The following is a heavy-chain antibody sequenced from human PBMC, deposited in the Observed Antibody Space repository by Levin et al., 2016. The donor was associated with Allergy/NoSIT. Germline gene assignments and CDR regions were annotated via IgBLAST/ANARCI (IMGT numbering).Heavy chain of an antibody. Sequence: WIRQPPGKGLEWISLIYTDGNTKYADSVKGRFTISRHSFENTLYLQMNSLRPEDTAIYYCARDLQDAFDIWGQGTMVTVSS. CDR2: IYTDGNT. CDR3: ARDLQDAFDI. V-gene: IGHV3-53*04. J-gene: IGHJ3*02.